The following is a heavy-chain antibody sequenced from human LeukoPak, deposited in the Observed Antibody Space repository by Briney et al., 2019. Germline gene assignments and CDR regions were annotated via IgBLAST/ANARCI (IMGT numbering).Heavy chain of an antibody. V-gene: IGHV4-59*11. Sequence: SETLSLTCIVSGGSISSHYWSWIRQPPGKGLEWIGYISYSGITESNPSLKSRVTISVDTSKNQFSLKLTSVTAADTAVYYCTRDRRDDYNYVDLWGQGTLVTVSS. J-gene: IGHJ5*02. CDR2: ISYSGIT. CDR3: TRDRRDDYNYVDL. D-gene: IGHD5-24*01. CDR1: GGSISSHY.